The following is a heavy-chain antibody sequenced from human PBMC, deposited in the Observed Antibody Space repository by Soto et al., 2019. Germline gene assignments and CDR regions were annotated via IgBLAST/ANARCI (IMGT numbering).Heavy chain of an antibody. J-gene: IGHJ2*01. Sequence: QEQLVESGGGVVQPGRSLRLSCAASGFALTPYAMHWVRQAPGKGLEWVAIISYDGSYRSYGDSVKGRFTISRDNSENPLYLQKDTLRSEDTAVYYCARDWDRGGGSYLWKFDLWGRGTLVTVSS. D-gene: IGHD1-26*01. V-gene: IGHV3-30-3*01. CDR1: GFALTPYA. CDR3: ARDWDRGGGSYLWKFDL. CDR2: ISYDGSYR.